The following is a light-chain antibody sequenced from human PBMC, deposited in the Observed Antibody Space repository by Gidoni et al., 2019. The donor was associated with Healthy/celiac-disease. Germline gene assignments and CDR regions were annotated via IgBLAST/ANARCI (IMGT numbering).Light chain of an antibody. V-gene: IGKV3-11*01. Sequence: PATLSLSPGERATLSCRASQSVSSYLAWYQQKPGQAPRLLIYDASNRATGIPARFSGSGSGTDFTLTISSLEPEDFAVYYCQQRSNWPLTFGGXTKVEIK. CDR2: DAS. CDR1: QSVSSY. J-gene: IGKJ4*01. CDR3: QQRSNWPLT.